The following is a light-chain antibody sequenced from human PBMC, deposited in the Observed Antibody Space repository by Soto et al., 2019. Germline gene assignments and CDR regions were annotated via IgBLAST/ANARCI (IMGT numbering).Light chain of an antibody. CDR2: DAS. CDR3: QQYNNYPLT. CDR1: QTISSW. J-gene: IGKJ1*01. Sequence: DIQMTQSPSTLSASVGYRVTISCRASQTISSWLAWYQQKPGKAPKLLIYDASSLESGVPSRFSGSGSGTEFTLTISSLQTDDFATYYCQQYNNYPLTFSQGTKVDIK. V-gene: IGKV1-5*01.